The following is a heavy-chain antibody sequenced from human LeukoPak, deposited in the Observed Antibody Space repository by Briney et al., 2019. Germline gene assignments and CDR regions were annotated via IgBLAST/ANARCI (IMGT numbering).Heavy chain of an antibody. CDR1: GYTFTGYY. CDR2: INPNSGGT. J-gene: IGHJ5*02. Sequence: ASVKVSCKASGYTFTGYYMHWVRQAPGQGLEWVGWINPNSGGTNYAQKFQGRVTITRDTSISTAYMELSRLRSDDTAVYYCARGAYSRSWFDPWGQGTLVTVSS. CDR3: ARGAYSRSWFDP. D-gene: IGHD4-11*01. V-gene: IGHV1-2*02.